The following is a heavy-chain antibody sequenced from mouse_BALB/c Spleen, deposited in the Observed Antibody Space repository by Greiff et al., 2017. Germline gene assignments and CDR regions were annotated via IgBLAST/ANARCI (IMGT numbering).Heavy chain of an antibody. CDR2: INPYNGDT. D-gene: IGHD1-1*01. CDR3: RRDGSHYYGSSYGYFNV. Sequence: VQLQQSGPELVKPGASVKISCKASGYSSTGYFMNWVKQSYGKSLEWIGRINPYNGDTFYNQKFKGKATLTVDKSSSTAHMELLSLTSEDSAVYYCRRDGSHYYGSSYGYFNVWGAGATVTVSS. J-gene: IGHJ1*01. V-gene: IGHV1-37*01. CDR1: GYSSTGYF.